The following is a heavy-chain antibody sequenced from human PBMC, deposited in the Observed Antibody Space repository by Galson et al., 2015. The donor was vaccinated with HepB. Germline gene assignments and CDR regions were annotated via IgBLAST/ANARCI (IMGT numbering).Heavy chain of an antibody. Sequence: SVKVSCKASGGTFSSHAISWVRQAPGQGLEWMGEIIPIFGTAKYPQKFQGRVTITADESTSTAYMELSRLRSEDTAVYYCAVSVVVVEHYYGMDVWGQGTTVTVSS. CDR2: IIPIFGTA. V-gene: IGHV1-69*13. D-gene: IGHD3-22*01. CDR3: AVSVVVVEHYYGMDV. CDR1: GGTFSSHA. J-gene: IGHJ6*02.